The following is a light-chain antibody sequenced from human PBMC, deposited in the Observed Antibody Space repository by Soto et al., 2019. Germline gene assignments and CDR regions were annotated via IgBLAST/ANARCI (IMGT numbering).Light chain of an antibody. CDR1: SSDVGIYNY. CDR2: EVS. V-gene: IGLV2-14*01. CDR3: SSYAGSRYV. Sequence: QSVLTQPASVSGSPGQSIAISCTGSSSDVGIYNYVSWYQQHPGKVPKLIIYEVSNRPSGVSNRFSGSKSGNTASLTISGLQAEDEADYYCSSYAGSRYVFGTGTKVTVL. J-gene: IGLJ1*01.